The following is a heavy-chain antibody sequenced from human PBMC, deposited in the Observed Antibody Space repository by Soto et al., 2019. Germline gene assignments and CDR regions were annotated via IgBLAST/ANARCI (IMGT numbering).Heavy chain of an antibody. CDR1: GGSFSGYY. CDR3: ARVTNYYYYYGMDV. J-gene: IGHJ6*02. CDR2: INQSGST. Sequence: PSETLSLTCAVYGGSFSGYYWSWIRQPPGKGLEWIGEINQSGSTDYNPSLKSRVTISVDTSKNQFSLKLSSVTAADTAVYYCARVTNYYYYYGMDVWGQGTTVTVSS. V-gene: IGHV4-34*01.